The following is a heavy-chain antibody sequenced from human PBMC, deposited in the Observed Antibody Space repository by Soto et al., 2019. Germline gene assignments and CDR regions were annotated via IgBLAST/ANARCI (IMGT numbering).Heavy chain of an antibody. V-gene: IGHV2-5*01. D-gene: IGHD6-19*01. CDR3: AKSGSSGWYGWFDP. CDR2: IYWNDDK. J-gene: IGHJ5*02. CDR1: GFSLRTSGVG. Sequence: SGPTLVNPTQTLTLTCIFSGFSLRTSGVGVGWIRQPPGKALEWLGFIYWNDDKRYSPSLKSRLTITKDTSKNQVVLTMTNMDPVDKATYYCAKSGSSGWYGWFDPWGQGTLGTVSA.